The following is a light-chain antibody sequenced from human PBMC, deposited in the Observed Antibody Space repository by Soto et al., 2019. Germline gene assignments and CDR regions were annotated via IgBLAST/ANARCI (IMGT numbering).Light chain of an antibody. CDR2: GAS. V-gene: IGKV3-15*01. CDR1: QNIVNN. CDR3: QQYYSWPLT. J-gene: IGKJ3*01. Sequence: EIVMTQSPATLSVSPGERVTLSCRASQNIVNNLAWYQQKPGQGPWLLIYGASTRATGVPARFSGSGSGTEFTLTISSLQSEDFALYYCQQYYSWPLTFGPGTKLDVK.